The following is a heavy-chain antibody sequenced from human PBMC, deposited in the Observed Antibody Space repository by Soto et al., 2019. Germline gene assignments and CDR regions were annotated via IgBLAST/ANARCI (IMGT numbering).Heavy chain of an antibody. J-gene: IGHJ2*01. Sequence: QLQLQESGPGLVKPSETLSLTCTVSGGSISSSSYYWGWIRQPPGKGLEWIGSIYYSGSTYYNPSLKSRVTISVDTSKNHFSLKLSSVTAADTAVYYCARTSKGVTAAGTKDWYFDLWGRGTLVTVSS. CDR1: GGSISSSSYY. CDR3: ARTSKGVTAAGTKDWYFDL. D-gene: IGHD6-13*01. V-gene: IGHV4-39*01. CDR2: IYYSGST.